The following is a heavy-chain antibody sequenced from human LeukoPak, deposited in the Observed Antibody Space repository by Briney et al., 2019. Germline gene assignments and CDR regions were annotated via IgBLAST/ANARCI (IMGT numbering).Heavy chain of an antibody. V-gene: IGHV3-23*01. CDR2: ISGSGGST. CDR3: AMYSSSWYNYYYYFDY. Sequence: GGSLRLSCAASGFTFSSYAMSWVRQAPGKGLECVSAISGSGGSTYYADSVKGRFTISRDNSKNTLYLQMNSLRAEDTAVYYCAMYSSSWYNYYYYFDYWGQGTLVTVSS. D-gene: IGHD6-13*01. J-gene: IGHJ4*02. CDR1: GFTFSSYA.